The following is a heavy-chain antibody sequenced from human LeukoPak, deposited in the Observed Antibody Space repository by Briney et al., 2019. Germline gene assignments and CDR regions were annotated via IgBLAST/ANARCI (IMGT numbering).Heavy chain of an antibody. CDR1: GGSFSGYY. V-gene: IGHV4-34*01. Sequence: SETLSLTCAVYGGSFSGYYWSWIRQPPGKGLEWIGEINHSGSTNYNPSLKSRVTISVDTSKNQFSLKLSSVTAADTAVYYCARLLPSIAARRNYWGQGTLVTVSS. J-gene: IGHJ4*02. CDR3: ARLLPSIAARRNY. D-gene: IGHD6-6*01. CDR2: INHSGST.